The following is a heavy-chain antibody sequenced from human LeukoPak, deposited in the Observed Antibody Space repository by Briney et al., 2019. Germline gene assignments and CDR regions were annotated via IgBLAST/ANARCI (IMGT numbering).Heavy chain of an antibody. CDR2: IWYDGSNK. CDR1: GFTFSSYG. V-gene: IGHV3-33*08. Sequence: PGGSLRLSCAASGFTFSSYGMHWVRQAPGKGLEWVAVIWYDGSNKYYADSVKGRFTISRDNSKNTLYLQMNSLRAEDTAVYCCARGSTSCYTGMGCAFDIWGQGTMVTVSS. CDR3: ARGSTSCYTGMGCAFDI. D-gene: IGHD2-2*02. J-gene: IGHJ3*02.